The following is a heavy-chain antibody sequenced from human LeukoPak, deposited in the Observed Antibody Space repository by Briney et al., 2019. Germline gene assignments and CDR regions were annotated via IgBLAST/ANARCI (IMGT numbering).Heavy chain of an antibody. D-gene: IGHD3-10*01. Sequence: GGSLRLSCAASGFTFEDYAMHWVRQAPGKGLEGVSGLSWNSGSIGYADSVKGRFTISRDNAKNSLYLQMNSLRAEDTALYYCAKDVMVRGALGYCDLWGRGTLVTVSS. CDR2: LSWNSGSI. J-gene: IGHJ2*01. V-gene: IGHV3-9*01. CDR1: GFTFEDYA. CDR3: AKDVMVRGALGYCDL.